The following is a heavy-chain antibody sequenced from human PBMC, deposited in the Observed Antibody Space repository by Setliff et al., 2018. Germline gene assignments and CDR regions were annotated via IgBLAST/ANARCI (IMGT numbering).Heavy chain of an antibody. J-gene: IGHJ4*02. D-gene: IGHD1-26*01. V-gene: IGHV4-61*09. Sequence: PSETLSLTCSVSGASITSGGSYWTWIRQPAGKGLEWIGHISPSGSTTYNPSVKSRVTISLDTSKNHFSLKLDSVTAADTALYYCARSPSSGAYWNPRPFYSDYWARGTLVTVSS. CDR1: GASITSGGSY. CDR2: ISPSGST. CDR3: ARSPSSGAYWNPRPFYSDY.